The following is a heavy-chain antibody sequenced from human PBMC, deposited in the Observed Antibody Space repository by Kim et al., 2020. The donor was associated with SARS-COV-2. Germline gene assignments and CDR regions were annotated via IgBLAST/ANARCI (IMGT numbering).Heavy chain of an antibody. CDR1: GFTFRHYW. CDR3: TTVHH. Sequence: GGSLRLSCTASGFTFRHYWMTWPRATYKNHVISEEHTSELHSPEATSYAALCLKKFTISRDDSSNMLYLHMTSLKVEDTGRYYCTTVHHWGPGTLVIVS. V-gene: IGHV3-15*04. CDR2: TSELHSPEATS. J-gene: IGHJ4*02.